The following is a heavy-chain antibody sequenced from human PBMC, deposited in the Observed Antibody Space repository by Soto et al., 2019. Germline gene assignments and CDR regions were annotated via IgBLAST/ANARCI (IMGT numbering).Heavy chain of an antibody. V-gene: IGHV4-4*07. CDR3: VASLAASGLNWLDP. CDR1: GGSISEKY. J-gene: IGHJ5*02. Sequence: SETLSLTCIVSGGSISEKYWNWVRQPPGKGLEWIGLIFANGHTDYNPSLKSRVTMSVDASKNQFSLRLTSMTAADTAVYYCVASLAASGLNWLDPWGRGTMVTVYS. CDR2: IFANGHT. D-gene: IGHD6-13*01.